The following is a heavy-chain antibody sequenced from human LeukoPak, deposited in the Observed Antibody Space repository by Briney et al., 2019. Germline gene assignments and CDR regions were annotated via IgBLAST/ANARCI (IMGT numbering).Heavy chain of an antibody. J-gene: IGHJ4*02. Sequence: GGSLRLSCAASGFTFDDYTMHWVRQAPGKGLEWVSLISWGGGSTYYADSVKGRFTISRDNSKNSLYLQMNSLRTEDTALYYCAKDMWDIGYCSGGSCPLGYWGQGTLVTVSS. CDR2: ISWGGGST. CDR1: GFTFDDYT. CDR3: AKDMWDIGYCSGGSCPLGY. D-gene: IGHD2-15*01. V-gene: IGHV3-43*01.